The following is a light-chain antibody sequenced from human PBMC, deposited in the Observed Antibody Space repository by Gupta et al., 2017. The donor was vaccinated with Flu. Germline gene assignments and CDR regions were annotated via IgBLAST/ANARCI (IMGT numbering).Light chain of an antibody. Sequence: QSALTQPRSVSGSPGQSVTISCTGTSSDVGGYNHVSWYQQHPGKAPKLMIYDVSQRPSGVPDRFSASKSGSTAYLTISGLQAEDEADYYCCSYTGTYTSRVFGGGTKLTV. CDR1: SSDVGGYNH. CDR3: CSYTGTYTSRV. V-gene: IGLV2-11*01. J-gene: IGLJ3*02. CDR2: DVS.